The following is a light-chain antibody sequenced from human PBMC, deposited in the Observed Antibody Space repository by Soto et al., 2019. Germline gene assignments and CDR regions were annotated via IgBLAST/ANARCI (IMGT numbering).Light chain of an antibody. V-gene: IGKV1-5*03. CDR3: QQYNSYPET. Sequence: GETVTITCRASQDINGRLAWYQQTRGRVPKLLIYNASNLESGVPSRFSGSGSGTEFTLTISSLRPDDFATYYCQQYNSYPETFGGGTKVDIK. CDR1: QDINGR. J-gene: IGKJ4*02. CDR2: NAS.